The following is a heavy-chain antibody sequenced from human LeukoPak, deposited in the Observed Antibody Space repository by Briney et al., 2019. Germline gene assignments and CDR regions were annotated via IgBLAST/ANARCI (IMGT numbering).Heavy chain of an antibody. CDR3: ARATSIAAAASFDY. CDR1: GFTFSSYA. Sequence: PGGSLRLSCAASGFTFSSYAMHWVRQAPGKGLEWVAVISYDGSNKYYADSVKGRFTISRDNSKNTLYLQMNSLRAEDTAVYYCARATSIAAAASFDYWGQGTLVTVSS. J-gene: IGHJ4*02. D-gene: IGHD6-13*01. V-gene: IGHV3-30-3*01. CDR2: ISYDGSNK.